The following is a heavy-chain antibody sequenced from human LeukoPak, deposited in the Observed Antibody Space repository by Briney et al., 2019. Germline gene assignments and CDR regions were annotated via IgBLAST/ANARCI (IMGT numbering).Heavy chain of an antibody. CDR1: GFTFSSYA. Sequence: GGSLRLSCAASGFTFSSYAMSWVRQAPGKGLEWVSAISGSGGSTYYAESVKGRFTISRDNSKNTLYLQMNSLRAEDTAVYYCAKRFRGTSGLYYFDSWGQGTLVTVSS. J-gene: IGHJ4*02. CDR3: AKRFRGTSGLYYFDS. CDR2: ISGSGGST. V-gene: IGHV3-23*01. D-gene: IGHD2/OR15-2a*01.